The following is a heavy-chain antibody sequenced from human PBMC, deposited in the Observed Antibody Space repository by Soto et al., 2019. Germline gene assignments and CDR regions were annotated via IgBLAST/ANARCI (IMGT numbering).Heavy chain of an antibody. Sequence: ASVKVSCKASGYTFTSYYMHWVRQAPGQGPEWMGIINPSGGSTSYAQKFQGRVTMTRDTSASTVYMELSSLTSEDTAVYYCARGILIFGVVIARILNFWGQGTLVTVSS. CDR2: INPSGGST. J-gene: IGHJ4*02. V-gene: IGHV1-46*03. CDR3: ARGILIFGVVIARILNF. CDR1: GYTFTSYY. D-gene: IGHD3-3*01.